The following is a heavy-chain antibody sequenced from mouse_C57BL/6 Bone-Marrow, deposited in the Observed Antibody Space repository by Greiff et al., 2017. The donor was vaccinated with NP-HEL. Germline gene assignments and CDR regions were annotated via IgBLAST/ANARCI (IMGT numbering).Heavy chain of an antibody. CDR3: AREFITTVVSFDY. Sequence: VQLQQPGAELVMPGASVKLSCKASGYTFTSYWMHWVKQRPGQGLEWIGEIDPSDSYTNYNLKFKGKSTLTVDKSSSTAYMQLSSLTSEDSAVYYCAREFITTVVSFDYWGQGTTLTVSS. CDR1: GYTFTSYW. CDR2: IDPSDSYT. J-gene: IGHJ2*01. V-gene: IGHV1-69*01. D-gene: IGHD1-1*01.